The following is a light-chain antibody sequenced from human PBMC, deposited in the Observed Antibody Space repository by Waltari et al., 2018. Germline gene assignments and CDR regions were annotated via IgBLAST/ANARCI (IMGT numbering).Light chain of an antibody. V-gene: IGKV1-5*03. J-gene: IGKJ1*01. CDR2: KTS. CDR1: QTIGTS. Sequence: DIQMTQSPSTLSASVGDRVSITCRASQTIGTSLAWYQQKPGRPPKLLIYKTSRLDSGVPSRFSGSGSGTEFTLTISSLQPDDFATYYCHQYNSYSTRTFGQGTKVEIK. CDR3: HQYNSYSTRT.